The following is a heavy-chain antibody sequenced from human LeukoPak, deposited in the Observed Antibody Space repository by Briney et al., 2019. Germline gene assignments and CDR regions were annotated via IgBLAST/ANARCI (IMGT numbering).Heavy chain of an antibody. Sequence: PSETLSLTCTVSGYSISSGYYWGWIRQPPGKGLEWIGSIYHSGSTYYNPSLKSRVTISADTSKNQFSLKLSSVTAADTAVYYCARDRVSMVREGYFDYWGQGTLVTVSS. CDR1: GYSISSGYY. CDR2: IYHSGST. D-gene: IGHD3-10*01. V-gene: IGHV4-38-2*02. J-gene: IGHJ4*02. CDR3: ARDRVSMVREGYFDY.